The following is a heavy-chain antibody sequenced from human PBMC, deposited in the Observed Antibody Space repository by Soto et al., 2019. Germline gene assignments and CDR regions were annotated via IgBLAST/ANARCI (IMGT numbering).Heavy chain of an antibody. CDR2: IYSGGST. J-gene: IGHJ6*02. Sequence: VQLVESGGGLIQPGGSLRLSCAASGFTVSSNYMSWVRQAPGKGLEWVSVIYSGGSTYYADSVKGRFTISRDNSKNTLYLQMNSLRAEDTAVYYCASTKGEGYDFWSGYGGTSYYYGMDVWGQGTTVTVSS. CDR3: ASTKGEGYDFWSGYGGTSYYYGMDV. V-gene: IGHV3-53*01. D-gene: IGHD3-3*01. CDR1: GFTVSSNY.